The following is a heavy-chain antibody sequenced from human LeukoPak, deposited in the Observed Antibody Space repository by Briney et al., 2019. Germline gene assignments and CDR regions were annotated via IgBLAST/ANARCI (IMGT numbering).Heavy chain of an antibody. D-gene: IGHD3-3*01. CDR3: AKWTYYDFWSGYLHDY. V-gene: IGHV3-21*01. Sequence: GGSLRLSCAASGFTFSSYSMNWVRQAPGKGLEWVSSISSSSSYIYYADSVKGRFTISRDNAKNSLYLQMNSLRAEDTAVYYCAKWTYYDFWSGYLHDYWGQGTLVTVSS. CDR2: ISSSSSYI. J-gene: IGHJ4*02. CDR1: GFTFSSYS.